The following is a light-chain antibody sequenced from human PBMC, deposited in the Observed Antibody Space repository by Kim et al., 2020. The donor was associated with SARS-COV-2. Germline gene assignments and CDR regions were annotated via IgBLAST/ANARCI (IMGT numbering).Light chain of an antibody. J-gene: IGLJ3*02. CDR3: QAWDSSTWV. Sequence: SYELTQPPSVSVSPGQTASITCSGDKLGDKYACWYQQKPGQSPVLVIYQDSNRPSVIPERFSGSNSGNTATLTISGTQAMDEADYYCQAWDSSTWVFGGG. V-gene: IGLV3-1*01. CDR1: KLGDKY. CDR2: QDS.